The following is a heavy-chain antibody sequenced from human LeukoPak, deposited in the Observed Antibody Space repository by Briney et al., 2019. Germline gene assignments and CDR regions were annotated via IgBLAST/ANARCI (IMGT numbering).Heavy chain of an antibody. CDR1: GFTFSSYA. J-gene: IGHJ4*02. V-gene: IGHV3-23*01. D-gene: IGHD3/OR15-3a*01. CDR2: ISGSGGRT. CDR3: ANVAGLELRRTAGYFNY. Sequence: PGGSLRLSCAASGFTFSSYAMSWVRQAPGKGLEWVSVISGSGGRTYYADSVKGRFTISRDNSKNTLYVQMNSLGAEDTAVYYCANVAGLELRRTAGYFNYWGQGTLVTVSS.